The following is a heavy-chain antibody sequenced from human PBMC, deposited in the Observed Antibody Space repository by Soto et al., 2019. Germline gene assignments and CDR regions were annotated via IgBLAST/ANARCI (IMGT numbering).Heavy chain of an antibody. CDR3: ARADYDFWSGYYD. J-gene: IGHJ4*02. CDR2: INSDGSST. V-gene: IGHV3-74*01. D-gene: IGHD3-3*01. Sequence: GGSLRLSCAASGFTFSSYWMHWVRQAPGKGLVWVSRINSDGSSTSYADSVKGRFTISRDNAKNTLYLQMNGLRAEDTAVYYCARADYDFWSGYYDWGQGTLVTVSS. CDR1: GFTFSSYW.